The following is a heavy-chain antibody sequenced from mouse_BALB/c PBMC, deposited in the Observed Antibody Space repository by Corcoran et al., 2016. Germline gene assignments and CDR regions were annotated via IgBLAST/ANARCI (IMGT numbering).Heavy chain of an antibody. V-gene: IGHV8-12*01. CDR3: ARFYYGNSYAMDY. Sequence: QVTLKESGPGILQPSQTLSLTCSFSGFSLSTSGMGVSWIRQPSGKGLEWLAHIYWDDDKRYNPSLKSRLTISKDTSSNQVFLKITSVDTADTATYYCARFYYGNSYAMDYWGQGTSVTVSS. D-gene: IGHD2-1*01. J-gene: IGHJ4*01. CDR2: IYWDDDK. CDR1: GFSLSTSGMG.